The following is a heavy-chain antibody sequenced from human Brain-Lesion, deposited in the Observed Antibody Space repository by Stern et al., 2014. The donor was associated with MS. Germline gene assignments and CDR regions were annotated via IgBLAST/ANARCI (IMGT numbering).Heavy chain of an antibody. V-gene: IGHV4-61*02. J-gene: IGHJ6*02. CDR1: GGSISSGD. Sequence: QLQLQESGPGLVKPSQTLSLSCTVSGGSISSGDWSWIRQPAGKGLEWIGRIFNSGTTSYNPSLKSRVPISIDTSKNQFSLRLNSMTAADTAVYYCARGRVVPGFQYYATDVWGQGTTVIVSS. CDR3: ARGRVVPGFQYYATDV. D-gene: IGHD2-2*01. CDR2: IFNSGTT.